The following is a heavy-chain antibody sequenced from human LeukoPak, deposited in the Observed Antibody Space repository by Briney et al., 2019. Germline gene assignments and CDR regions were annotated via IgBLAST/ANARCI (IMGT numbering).Heavy chain of an antibody. CDR2: ISSNGGST. J-gene: IGHJ4*02. V-gene: IGHV3-64*01. Sequence: GSSLRLSCAASGFTFSSYAMHWVRQAPGKGLEYVSAISSNGGSTYYANSVKGRFTISRDNSKNTLYLQMGSLRAEDMAVYYCARDSYSSPSPHFDYWGQGTLVTVSS. CDR1: GFTFSSYA. D-gene: IGHD6-13*01. CDR3: ARDSYSSPSPHFDY.